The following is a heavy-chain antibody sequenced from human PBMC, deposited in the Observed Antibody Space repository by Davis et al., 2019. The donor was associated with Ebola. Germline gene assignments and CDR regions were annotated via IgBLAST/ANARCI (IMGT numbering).Heavy chain of an antibody. V-gene: IGHV3-23*01. Sequence: PGGSLRLSCTDSVITFSSYAMTWVRQAPGKGLEWVSAISGSGGSTYYADSLKGRFTISRDNSKSTLYLQMYSLRAEDTAIYYCVQDMIEEGLSSAHPDFQHWGQGTLVTVSS. CDR1: VITFSSYA. D-gene: IGHD3-22*01. CDR3: VQDMIEEGLSSAHPDFQH. CDR2: ISGSGGST. J-gene: IGHJ1*01.